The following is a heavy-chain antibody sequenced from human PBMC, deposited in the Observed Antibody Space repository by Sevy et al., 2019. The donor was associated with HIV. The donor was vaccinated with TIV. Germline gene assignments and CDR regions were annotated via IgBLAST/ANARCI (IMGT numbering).Heavy chain of an antibody. CDR1: GVSISSSSYD. Sequence: SEILSLTCTVSGVSISSSSYDWGWIRQPPGKGLEWIASFFFTGSTYYNPSLKSRVTISVDTSNNQFSLKLNSVTAADTDRYYCARQGGLVDRAFDYWGQGTLVTVSS. CDR3: ARQGGLVDRAFDY. J-gene: IGHJ4*02. V-gene: IGHV4-39*01. CDR2: FFFTGST. D-gene: IGHD3-10*01.